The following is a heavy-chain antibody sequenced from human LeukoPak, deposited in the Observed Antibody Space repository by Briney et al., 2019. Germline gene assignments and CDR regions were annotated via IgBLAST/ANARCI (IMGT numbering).Heavy chain of an antibody. J-gene: IGHJ4*02. CDR3: TRIGIAAAGTGYDY. Sequence: GGSLKLSCAASGFTFSGSAMHWVRQASGKGLEWVGRIRSKANSYATAYAASVKGRFTISRDDSKNTAYLQMTSLKTEDTAVYYCTRIGIAAAGTGYDYWGQGTLVTVSS. D-gene: IGHD6-13*01. V-gene: IGHV3-73*01. CDR2: IRSKANSYAT. CDR1: GFTFSGSA.